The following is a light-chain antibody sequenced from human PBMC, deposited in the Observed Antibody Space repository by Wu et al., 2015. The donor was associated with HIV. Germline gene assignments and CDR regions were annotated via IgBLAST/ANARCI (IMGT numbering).Light chain of an antibody. CDR3: QQYGSSSCT. V-gene: IGKV3-20*01. CDR2: GAS. Sequence: EIVLTQSPGTLSLSPGERATLSCRASQSVSSSYLAWYQQKPGQAPRLLIYGASSRATGIPDRFSGSGSGTDFTLTISRLEPEDFAVYYCQQYGSSSCTFGQGTKVE. CDR1: QSVSSSY. J-gene: IGKJ1*01.